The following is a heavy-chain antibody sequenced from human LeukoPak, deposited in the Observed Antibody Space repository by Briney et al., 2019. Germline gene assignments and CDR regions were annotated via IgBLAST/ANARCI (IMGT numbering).Heavy chain of an antibody. Sequence: GASVKVSCKASGGTFSSYAISWVRQAPGQGLEWMGGIIPIFGTANYAQKFQGRVTITTDESTSTAYMELSSLRSEDTAVYYCATGPPVQPPPRAFDIWGQGTMVTVSS. J-gene: IGHJ3*02. D-gene: IGHD1-1*01. CDR2: IIPIFGTA. CDR3: ATGPPVQPPPRAFDI. V-gene: IGHV1-69*05. CDR1: GGTFSSYA.